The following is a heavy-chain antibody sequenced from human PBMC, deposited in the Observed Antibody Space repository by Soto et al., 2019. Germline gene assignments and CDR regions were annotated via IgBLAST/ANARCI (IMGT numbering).Heavy chain of an antibody. CDR1: GASITYGGYS. J-gene: IGHJ4*02. CDR3: ARGGGSDSFDY. CDR2: INHLETT. D-gene: IGHD1-26*01. V-gene: IGHV4-30-2*01. Sequence: QLQLHESGSGLVKPSQTLSLTCTVSGASITYGGYSWSWIRQTPGKGLEWIGYINHLETTFYNPSFERRLTLSTDRAKNQFSLNLNSMSAADRAVYFCARGGGSDSFDYWGQGILVTVSS.